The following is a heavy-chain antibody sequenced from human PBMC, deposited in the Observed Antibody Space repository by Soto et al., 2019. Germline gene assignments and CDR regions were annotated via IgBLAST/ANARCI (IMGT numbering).Heavy chain of an antibody. D-gene: IGHD5-12*01. CDR3: VSEGDYAYRMLVSGPAPPATDP. V-gene: IGHV1-24*01. J-gene: IGHJ5*02. Sequence: ASVKVSCKVSGYTLTELSMHWVRQAPGKGLEWMGGFDPEDGETIYAQKFQGRVTMTEDTSTDTAYMELSSLRSEDTAVYYCVSEGDYAYRMLVSGPAPPATDP. CDR2: FDPEDGET. CDR1: GYTLTELS.